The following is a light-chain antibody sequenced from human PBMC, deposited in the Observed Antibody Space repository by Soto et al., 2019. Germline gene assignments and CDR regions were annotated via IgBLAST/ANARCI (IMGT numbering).Light chain of an antibody. J-gene: IGLJ1*01. CDR2: DVS. V-gene: IGLV2-11*01. CDR3: CSYAATYTLV. Sequence: QSALTQPRSVSGSPGQSVTISCTGTTSDVGDYNDVSWYQQHPGKAPKLIIFDVSKRPSGVPDRFSGSKSGNPASLTISGLQAGDEDDYYCCSYAATYTLVFGSGTKVTVL. CDR1: TSDVGDYND.